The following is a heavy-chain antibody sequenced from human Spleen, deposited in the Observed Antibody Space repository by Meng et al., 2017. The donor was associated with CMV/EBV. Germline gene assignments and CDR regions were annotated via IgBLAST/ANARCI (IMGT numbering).Heavy chain of an antibody. Sequence: GGSLRLSCAASGFTFNNYSMIWVRQAPGKGLEWVSSIKSSSSYIYYADSVKGRFTISRDNSKNRLYLQMNSLRAEDTAMYYCAGYPQTYPYSNSSWGQGTLVTVSS. CDR2: IKSSSSYI. J-gene: IGHJ4*02. V-gene: IGHV3-21*04. CDR3: AGYPQTYPYSNSS. CDR1: GFTFNNYS. D-gene: IGHD6-13*01.